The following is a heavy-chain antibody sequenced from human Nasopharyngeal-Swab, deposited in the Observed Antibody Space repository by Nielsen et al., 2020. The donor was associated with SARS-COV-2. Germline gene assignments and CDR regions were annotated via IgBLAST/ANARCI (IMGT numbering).Heavy chain of an antibody. V-gene: IGHV1-8*01. CDR3: ARGGYGDYSGYYYYMDV. CDR1: GYTFTSYD. CDR2: MNPSSGNT. D-gene: IGHD4-17*01. J-gene: IGHJ6*03. Sequence: ASVKVSCKASGYTFTSYDINWVRQATGQGLEWMGWMNPSSGNTGYAQKFQGRVTMTRNTSISTAYMELSSLRSEDTAVYYCARGGYGDYSGYYYYMDVWGKGTTVTVSS.